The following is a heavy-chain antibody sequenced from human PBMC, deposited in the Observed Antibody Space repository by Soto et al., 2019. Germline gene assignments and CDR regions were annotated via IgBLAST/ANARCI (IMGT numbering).Heavy chain of an antibody. Sequence: GGSLRLSCAASGFTFSSYGMHWVRQAPGKGLEWVSAISGDGSDIKYADSVKGRFTISRDNAKNTVYLQMNSLRADDTAVYYCARDQTTGDWFDAWGQGALVTVSS. CDR3: ARDQTTGDWFDA. CDR1: GFTFSSYG. J-gene: IGHJ5*02. CDR2: ISGDGSDI. D-gene: IGHD4-17*01. V-gene: IGHV3-74*03.